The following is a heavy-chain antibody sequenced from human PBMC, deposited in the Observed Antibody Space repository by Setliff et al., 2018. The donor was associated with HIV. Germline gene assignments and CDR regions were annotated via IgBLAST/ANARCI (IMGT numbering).Heavy chain of an antibody. CDR3: ARVPYRSAWFSGGHDAFDV. CDR1: GYTFNRYG. CDR2: ISGYNGNT. D-gene: IGHD6-19*01. J-gene: IGHJ3*01. Sequence: ASVKVSCKASGYTFNRYGTSWVRQAPGQGLEWMGWISGYNGNTKYVQNLQGRGTMSTDTSTSTVYMELRSLRSDDTAVYYCARVPYRSAWFSGGHDAFDVWGQGTMVTVSS. V-gene: IGHV1-18*01.